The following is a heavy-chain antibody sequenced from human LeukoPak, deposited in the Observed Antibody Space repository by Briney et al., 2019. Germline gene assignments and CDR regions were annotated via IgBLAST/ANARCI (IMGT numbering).Heavy chain of an antibody. V-gene: IGHV4-39*01. CDR1: GDSISNNNYY. J-gene: IGHJ5*02. Sequence: SETLSLTCTVSGDSISNNNYYWGWIRQPPGKGLEWIGSMSNSGSTYYNPSLKSRVTISVDTSKNQFSLKVTSVTAADTAVYYCARHYQAGSQALDWFDPWGQGTLVTVSS. D-gene: IGHD3-10*01. CDR2: MSNSGST. CDR3: ARHYQAGSQALDWFDP.